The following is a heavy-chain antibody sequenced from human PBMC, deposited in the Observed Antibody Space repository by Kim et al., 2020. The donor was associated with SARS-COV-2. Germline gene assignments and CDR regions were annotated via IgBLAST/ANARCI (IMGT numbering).Heavy chain of an antibody. J-gene: IGHJ6*03. CDR3: ARESTPAASYYYYYYMDV. CDR2: ISSNGGST. V-gene: IGHV3-64*01. D-gene: IGHD2-2*01. CDR1: GFTFSSYA. Sequence: LSLTCAASGFTFSSYAMHWVRQAPGKGLEYVSAISSNGGSTYYANSVKGRFTISRDNSKNTLYLQMGSLRAEDMAVYYCARESTPAASYYYYYYMDVWGKGTTVTVSS.